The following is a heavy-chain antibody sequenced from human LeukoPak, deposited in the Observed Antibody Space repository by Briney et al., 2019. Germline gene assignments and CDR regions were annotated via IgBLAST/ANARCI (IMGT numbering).Heavy chain of an antibody. D-gene: IGHD3-22*01. CDR3: ARDPYYYDSSGPLDY. CDR1: GFTFSSYA. V-gene: IGHV3-30*01. CDR2: ISYDGSNK. Sequence: PGGSLRLSCAASGFTFSSYAMHWVRQAPGKGLEWVAVISYDGSNKYYADSVKGRFTISRDNSKNTLYLQMNSLRAEDTAVYYCARDPYYYDSSGPLDYWGQGTLVTVSS. J-gene: IGHJ4*02.